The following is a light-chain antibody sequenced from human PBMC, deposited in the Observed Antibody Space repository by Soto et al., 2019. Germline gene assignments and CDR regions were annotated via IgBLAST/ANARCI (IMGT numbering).Light chain of an antibody. CDR3: QQYGTPPRN. J-gene: IGKJ5*01. CDR2: DAS. V-gene: IGKV3-11*01. CDR1: QSVGSY. Sequence: EIVLTQSPATLSLSPGERATLSCRASQSVGSYLAWYQQKPAQAPRLLIYDASNRATGIPARFSGSGSGQDFNLTVSRLEHEDFAVYYCQQYGTPPRNFGQATPLDMK.